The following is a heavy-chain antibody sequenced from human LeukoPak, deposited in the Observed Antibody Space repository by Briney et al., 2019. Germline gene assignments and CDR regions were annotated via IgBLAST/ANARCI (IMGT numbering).Heavy chain of an antibody. D-gene: IGHD2-2*01. CDR2: ISGSGSTT. J-gene: IGHJ4*02. Sequence: GGSLRLSCAASGFTFSSYATSWVRQAPGKGLEWVSGISGSGSTTYYADSVKGRFTISRDNSKNTLYLQMNSLRAEDTAVYYCAAIYCGSTSCYAFDHWGQGTLVTVSS. V-gene: IGHV3-23*01. CDR1: GFTFSSYA. CDR3: AAIYCGSTSCYAFDH.